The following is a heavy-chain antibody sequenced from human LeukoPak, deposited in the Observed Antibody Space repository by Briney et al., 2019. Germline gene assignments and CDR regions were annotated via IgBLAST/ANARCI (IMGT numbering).Heavy chain of an antibody. CDR3: AREMADWGLSLPLNWFVP. CDR1: GCSISSSSYH. D-gene: IGHD3-16*01. J-gene: IGHJ5*02. CDR2: VYYSGST. V-gene: IGHV4-39*02. Sequence: PSETLSLTCTVSGCSISSSSYHWGWIRQPPGKGLEWIGSVYYSGSTYYNPSLKSRVTISVDTSKSQFSLKLSSVTAADTAVYYCAREMADWGLSLPLNWFVPWGQGTLVTVSS.